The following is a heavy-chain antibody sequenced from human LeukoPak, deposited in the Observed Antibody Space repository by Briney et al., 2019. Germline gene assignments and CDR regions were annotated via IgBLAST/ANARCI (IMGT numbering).Heavy chain of an antibody. Sequence: SETLSLTFAVHGGSLSGYYWGWIRQPPGKGLEWIGEINHSGSTNYNASLQSQVDISVDTSKNQLSLKLSSVTAADTAVYYCARGLGGNSDYWGQGTLVTVSS. V-gene: IGHV4-34*01. D-gene: IGHD4-23*01. CDR1: GGSLSGYY. CDR2: INHSGST. J-gene: IGHJ4*02. CDR3: ARGLGGNSDY.